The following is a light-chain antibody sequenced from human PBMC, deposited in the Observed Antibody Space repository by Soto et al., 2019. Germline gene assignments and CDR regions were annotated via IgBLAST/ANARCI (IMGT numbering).Light chain of an antibody. V-gene: IGKV1-9*01. J-gene: IGKJ4*01. CDR1: QDITSY. Sequence: IQLTQSPSSLSASVGDSVTITCRASQDITSYLAWCQQKPGKAPNLLIYGASTLQSGVPSRFSGSGSGTDFTLTISSLQAEDFATYYCQQTRSYPSTFGGGTKVDIK. CDR3: QQTRSYPST. CDR2: GAS.